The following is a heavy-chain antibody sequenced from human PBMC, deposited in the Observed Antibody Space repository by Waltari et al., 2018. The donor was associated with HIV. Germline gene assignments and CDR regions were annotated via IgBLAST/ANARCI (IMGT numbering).Heavy chain of an antibody. D-gene: IGHD5-12*01. J-gene: IGHJ4*02. CDR3: ARPRYTGYDYPTYFDY. V-gene: IGHV3-11*01. CDR2: INTGGSTE. Sequence: QVQLVESGGGLVTPGGSLRLSFAASGLTFRDYYMSWVRQAPGKGLEWVSYINTGGSTEYYADSVKGRFTISRDNAKNSLYLQMDNLRGEDTAVYYCARPRYTGYDYPTYFDYWGQGNTVTVSS. CDR1: GLTFRDYY.